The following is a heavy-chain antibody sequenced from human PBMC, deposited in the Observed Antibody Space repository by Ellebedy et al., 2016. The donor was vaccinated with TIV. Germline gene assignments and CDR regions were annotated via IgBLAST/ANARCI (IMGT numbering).Heavy chain of an antibody. Sequence: SQTLSLTCAISGDRVSDSSTTWHWLRQSPSRGLEWLGRAYYRSKWLNDYAVSVKGRISISPDTSKNKISLQLASVTPEDTAVYYCARDPSWCCSCLDVWGQGTTVTVSS. CDR3: ARDPSWCCSCLDV. V-gene: IGHV6-1*01. CDR2: AYYRSKWLN. D-gene: IGHD2-8*02. J-gene: IGHJ6*02. CDR1: GDRVSDSSTT.